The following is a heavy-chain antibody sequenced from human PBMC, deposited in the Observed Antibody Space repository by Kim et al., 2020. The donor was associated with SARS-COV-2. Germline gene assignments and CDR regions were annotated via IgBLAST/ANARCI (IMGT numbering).Heavy chain of an antibody. V-gene: IGHV3-33*05. CDR2: ISYDGSNK. J-gene: IGHJ4*02. CDR1: GFTFSSYG. CDR3: ARDITMIVVVYGGLDY. Sequence: LSLTCAASGFTFSSYGMHWVRQAPGKGLEWVAVISYDGSNKYYADSVKGRFTISRDNSKNTLYLQMNSLRAEDTAVYYCARDITMIVVVYGGLDYWGQGTLVTVSS. D-gene: IGHD3-22*01.